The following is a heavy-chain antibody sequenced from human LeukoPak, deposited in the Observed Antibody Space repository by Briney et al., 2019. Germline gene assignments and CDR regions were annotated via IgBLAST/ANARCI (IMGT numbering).Heavy chain of an antibody. CDR1: GYSFTNYW. D-gene: IGHD3-22*01. Sequence: GESLKISCKGSGYSFTNYWIGWVRQMPGKGLEWMGIIYPGDSDTRYSPSFQGQVTISADKSISTAYLQWSSLKASDTAMYYCARFQYDSSGYLPHDAFDIWGQGTMVTVSS. CDR2: IYPGDSDT. V-gene: IGHV5-51*01. J-gene: IGHJ3*02. CDR3: ARFQYDSSGYLPHDAFDI.